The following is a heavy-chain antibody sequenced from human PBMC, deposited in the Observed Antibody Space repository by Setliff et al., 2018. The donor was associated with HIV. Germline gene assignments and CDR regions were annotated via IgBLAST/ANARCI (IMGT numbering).Heavy chain of an antibody. J-gene: IGHJ4*02. CDR2: MFYSGST. CDR1: GGSINSGSYY. V-gene: IGHV4-39*01. CDR3: ARFYDYYGHRLDY. Sequence: SETLSLTCTVSGGSINSGSYYWGWIRQPPEKGLEWIGTMFYSGSTHYNPSLKSRVTIFIDTSKNQFSLRLSSVTAADTAVYYCARFYDYYGHRLDYWGQGTQVTVSS. D-gene: IGHD3-16*01.